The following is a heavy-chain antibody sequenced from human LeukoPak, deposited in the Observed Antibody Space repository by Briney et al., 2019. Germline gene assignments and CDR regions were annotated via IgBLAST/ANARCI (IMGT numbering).Heavy chain of an antibody. D-gene: IGHD3-22*01. V-gene: IGHV1-69*04. CDR3: ARDWYYYDSSTVDY. CDR1: GGTFSSYA. CDR2: IIPILGIA. J-gene: IGHJ4*02. Sequence: SVKVSCKASGGTFSSYAISWVRQAPGQGLEWMGRIIPILGIANYAQKFQGRVTITADKSTSTAYMELSSLRSDDTAVYYCARDWYYYDSSTVDYWGQGTLVTVSS.